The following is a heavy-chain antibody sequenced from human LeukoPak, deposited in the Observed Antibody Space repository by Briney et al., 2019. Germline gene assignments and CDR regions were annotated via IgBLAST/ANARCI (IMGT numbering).Heavy chain of an antibody. CDR1: GGSFSGYY. D-gene: IGHD2-21*02. V-gene: IGHV4-34*01. CDR2: INHSGST. J-gene: IGHJ5*02. Sequence: SETLSLTCAVYGGSFSGYYWSWIRQPPGKGLEWIGEINHSGSTNYNPSLKSRVTISVDTSKNQFSLKLSSVTAADTAVYYCARVYVLACGGDCSAPNWFDPWGQGTLVTVSS. CDR3: ARVYVLACGGDCSAPNWFDP.